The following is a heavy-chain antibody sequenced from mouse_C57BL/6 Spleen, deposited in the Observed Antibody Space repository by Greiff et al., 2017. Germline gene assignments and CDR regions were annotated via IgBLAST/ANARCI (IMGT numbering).Heavy chain of an antibody. CDR3: ARHEETPPYSGSSYAWFAY. J-gene: IGHJ3*01. Sequence: VQLQQSGAELVKPGASVKLSCKASGYTFTEYTIHWVKQRSGQGLEWIGWFYPGSGSIKYNEKFKDKATLTADTSSSTAYMELSRLTSEDSAVYFCARHEETPPYSGSSYAWFAYWGQGTLVTVSA. D-gene: IGHD1-1*01. CDR2: FYPGSGSI. V-gene: IGHV1-62-2*01. CDR1: GYTFTEYT.